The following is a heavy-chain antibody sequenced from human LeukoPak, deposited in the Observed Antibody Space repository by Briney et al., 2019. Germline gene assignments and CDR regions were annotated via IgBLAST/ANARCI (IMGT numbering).Heavy chain of an antibody. V-gene: IGHV3-74*01. CDR3: ARDLFYFDY. J-gene: IGHJ4*01. CDR2: IKSDGSSI. Sequence: PGGSLRLSCAASGFTFSSYWMHWVRQVPGKGLVWVSRIKSDGSSISNADSVKGRFTISRENAKSSLYLQMNSLRAEDTAVYYCARDLFYFDYWGQGTLVTVSS. CDR1: GFTFSSYW.